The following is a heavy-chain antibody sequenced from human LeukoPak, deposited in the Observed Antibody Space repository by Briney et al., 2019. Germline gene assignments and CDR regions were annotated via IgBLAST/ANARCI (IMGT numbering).Heavy chain of an antibody. V-gene: IGHV3-23*01. CDR3: AKDPIFSGSYGVFDY. J-gene: IGHJ4*02. CDR2: IIDSGNSI. Sequence: GGSLRLSCAASGFTFSSCAMSWVRQAPGKGLEWVSTIIDSGNSIYYADSAEGRFSISRDNSKNTLYLQMNSLRAGDTAVYYCAKDPIFSGSYGVFDYWGLGTLVTVSS. D-gene: IGHD1-26*01. CDR1: GFTFSSCA.